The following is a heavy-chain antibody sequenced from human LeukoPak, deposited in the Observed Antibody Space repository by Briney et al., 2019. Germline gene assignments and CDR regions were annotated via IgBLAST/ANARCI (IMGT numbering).Heavy chain of an antibody. J-gene: IGHJ4*02. CDR3: ARGGYYAATDI. V-gene: IGHV3-64*02. Sequence: GGSLRLSCAASGLTFSSHAMHWVRQAPGKGLEYVSAIVSNGGNTYYADSVRGRFTISRDNSKDTVYLQMGSLRPEDTAVYYCARGGYYAATDIWGQGALVTVAS. CDR1: GLTFSSHA. CDR2: IVSNGGNT. D-gene: IGHD3-3*01.